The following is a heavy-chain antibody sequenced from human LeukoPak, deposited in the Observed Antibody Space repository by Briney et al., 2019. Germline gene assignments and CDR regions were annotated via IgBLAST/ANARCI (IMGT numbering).Heavy chain of an antibody. V-gene: IGHV3-53*05. D-gene: IGHD1-1*01. CDR3: AKLRELVTYYYYYGLDV. CDR1: GFTVSSNY. J-gene: IGHJ6*02. Sequence: GGSLRLSCAASGFTVSSNYMSWVRQAPGKGLEWVSVIYSGGSTYYADSVKGRFTISRDNSKNTLYLRMNSLRVEDTALYYCAKLRELVTYYYYYGLDVWGQGTTVTVSS. CDR2: IYSGGST.